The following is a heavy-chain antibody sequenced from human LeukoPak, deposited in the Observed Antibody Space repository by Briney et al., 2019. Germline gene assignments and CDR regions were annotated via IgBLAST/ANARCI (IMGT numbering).Heavy chain of an antibody. D-gene: IGHD2-15*01. CDR2: IYYSGST. Sequence: SETLSLTCTVSGGSVSSGSYYWSWIRQPPGKGLEWIGYIYYSGSTNYNPSLKSRVTISVDTSKNQFSLKLTSVTAADTAVYYCARAGYCSGSTCYSWFFDLWGRGTLVTVSS. CDR3: ARAGYCSGSTCYSWFFDL. CDR1: GGSVSSGSYY. J-gene: IGHJ2*01. V-gene: IGHV4-61*01.